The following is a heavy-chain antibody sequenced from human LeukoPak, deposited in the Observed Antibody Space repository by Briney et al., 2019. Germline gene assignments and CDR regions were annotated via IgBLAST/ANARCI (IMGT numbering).Heavy chain of an antibody. Sequence: GGSLRLSCAASGFTFTSYSMNWVRQAPGKGLEWVSSISSSSNYIYYVDSVKGRFTISRDNAKNSLYLQMNSLRAEDTAVYYCARHVVAVGFDYWGQGTLVTVSS. CDR2: ISSSSNYI. V-gene: IGHV3-21*01. CDR3: ARHVVAVGFDY. D-gene: IGHD3-22*01. J-gene: IGHJ4*02. CDR1: GFTFTSYS.